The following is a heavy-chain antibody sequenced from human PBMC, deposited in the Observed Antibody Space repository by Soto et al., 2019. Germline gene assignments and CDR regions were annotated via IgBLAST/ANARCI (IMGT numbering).Heavy chain of an antibody. CDR2: ISGSGGST. J-gene: IGHJ6*02. Sequence: EVQLLESGGGLVQPGESLRLSCAASGFTFSSYAMSWVRQAPGKGLEWVSGISGSGGSTNYADSVKGRFTISRDNSKNTLYLQMNSLRAEDTAVYYCAKGVVFVGPTIFGMDVWGQGTTVTVSS. CDR3: AKGVVFVGPTIFGMDV. V-gene: IGHV3-23*01. CDR1: GFTFSSYA. D-gene: IGHD1-26*01.